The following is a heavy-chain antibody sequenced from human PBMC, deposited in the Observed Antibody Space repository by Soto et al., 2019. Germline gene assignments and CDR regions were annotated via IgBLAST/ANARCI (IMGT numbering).Heavy chain of an antibody. CDR1: GYTFTTYT. Sequence: ASVKVSCKTSGYTFTTYTIHCVRQAPGQRPEWMGWINAGNSKTKYSQKFQGRVTISTDTPASTAYMELSSLRSEDTAVYYCAREAGSYPLEYWGQGTLVTVSS. V-gene: IGHV1-3*01. D-gene: IGHD1-26*01. CDR2: INAGNSKT. J-gene: IGHJ4*02. CDR3: AREAGSYPLEY.